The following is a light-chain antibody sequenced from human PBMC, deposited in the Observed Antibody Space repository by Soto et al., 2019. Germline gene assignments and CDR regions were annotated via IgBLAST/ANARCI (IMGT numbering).Light chain of an antibody. CDR2: SDN. CDR1: ISNIGSNT. J-gene: IGLJ2*01. Sequence: QSVLTQPPLASGTPGQRVTISCSGSISNIGSNTVNWYHLLPGTAPKLLIYSDNQRPSGVPDRFSGSKSGTSASLAISGLQSEDEADYYCAAWDDTLNGVVFGGGTKLTVL. V-gene: IGLV1-44*01. CDR3: AAWDDTLNGVV.